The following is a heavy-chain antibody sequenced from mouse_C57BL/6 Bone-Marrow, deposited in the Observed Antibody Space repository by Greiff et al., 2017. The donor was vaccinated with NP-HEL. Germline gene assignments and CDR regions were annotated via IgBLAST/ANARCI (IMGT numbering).Heavy chain of an antibody. CDR3: VRCDYVVFAY. Sequence: QVQLQQSGAELARPGASVKLSCKASGYTFTSYGISWVKQRTGQGLEWIGEIYPRSGNNYYNEKFKGKATLTADKSSSTAYMELRSLTSEDSAVYFCVRCDYVVFAYWGQGTLVTVSA. V-gene: IGHV1-81*01. CDR2: IYPRSGNN. D-gene: IGHD2-4*01. CDR1: GYTFTSYG. J-gene: IGHJ3*01.